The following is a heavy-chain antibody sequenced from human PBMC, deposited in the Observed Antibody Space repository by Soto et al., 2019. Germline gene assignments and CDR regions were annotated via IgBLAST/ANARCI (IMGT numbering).Heavy chain of an antibody. D-gene: IGHD1-26*01. CDR2: IIPIFGTA. Sequence: QVQLVQSGAEVKKPGSSVKVSCKASGGTFSSYAISWVRQAPGQGLELMGGIIPIFGTANYAQKFQGRVTITADESTSTAYLELSSLISEDTAVYYCARGELWGSYFSELDYWGQGTLVTVSS. J-gene: IGHJ4*02. CDR1: GGTFSSYA. V-gene: IGHV1-69*01. CDR3: ARGELWGSYFSELDY.